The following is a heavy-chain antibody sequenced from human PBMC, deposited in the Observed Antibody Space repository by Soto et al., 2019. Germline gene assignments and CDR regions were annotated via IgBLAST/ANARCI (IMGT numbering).Heavy chain of an antibody. D-gene: IGHD5-12*01. CDR1: GYTFTSYG. CDR3: ARGARYSGYDFFDY. J-gene: IGHJ4*02. Sequence: GASVKVSCKASGYTFTSYGISWVRQAPGQGLEWMGWISAYNGNTNYAQKLQGRVTMTTDTSTSTAYMELRGLRSDDTAVYYCARGARYSGYDFFDYWGQGTLVTVSS. V-gene: IGHV1-18*01. CDR2: ISAYNGNT.